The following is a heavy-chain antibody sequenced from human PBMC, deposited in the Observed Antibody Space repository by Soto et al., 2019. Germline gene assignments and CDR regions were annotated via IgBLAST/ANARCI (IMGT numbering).Heavy chain of an antibody. CDR1: GFTFSSYA. Sequence: EVQLVESGGGLVQPGGSLRLSCAASGFTFSSYAMHWVRQAPGKGLEYVSAISSNGGSTYYANSVKGRFTISRDNSKNTLYLQMGSLRVDDMAVYYWARDWGEQPLNTDAFDIWGQGAMVTVSS. J-gene: IGHJ3*02. V-gene: IGHV3-64*01. D-gene: IGHD3-16*01. CDR2: ISSNGGST. CDR3: ARDWGEQPLNTDAFDI.